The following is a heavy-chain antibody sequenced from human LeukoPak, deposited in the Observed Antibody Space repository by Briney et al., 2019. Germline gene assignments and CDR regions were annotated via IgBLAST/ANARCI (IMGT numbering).Heavy chain of an antibody. Sequence: SETLSLTCTVSGGSISSYYWSWIRQPPGKGLEWIGYIYYSGSTNYNPSLKSRVTISADTSKNQFSLKLSSVTAADTAVYYRAGAADAYCSGGSCYSSAWFDPWGQGTLVTVSS. J-gene: IGHJ5*02. V-gene: IGHV4-59*01. CDR3: AGAADAYCSGGSCYSSAWFDP. CDR2: IYYSGST. CDR1: GGSISSYY. D-gene: IGHD2-15*01.